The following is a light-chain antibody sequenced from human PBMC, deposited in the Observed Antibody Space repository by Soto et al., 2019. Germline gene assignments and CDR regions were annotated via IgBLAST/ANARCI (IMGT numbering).Light chain of an antibody. Sequence: DIQMTQSPSTLSASVGDRVTITCRASQSISSWLAWNQQKPGKAPKLLIYDASSLESGVPSRFSGSGSGTEFPITISSLQPYDFATYYCQQYNSYSHTFGPGTKVDIK. J-gene: IGKJ3*01. CDR3: QQYNSYSHT. V-gene: IGKV1-5*01. CDR2: DAS. CDR1: QSISSW.